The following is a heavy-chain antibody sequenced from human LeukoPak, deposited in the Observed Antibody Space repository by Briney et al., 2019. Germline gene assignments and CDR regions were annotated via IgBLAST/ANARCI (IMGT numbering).Heavy chain of an antibody. V-gene: IGHV3-23*01. CDR3: TRGGGSPIEGFDY. Sequence: GGSLRLSCAASGFTFRSYAMSWVRQAPGKGLEWVSAISGSGGSTYYADSVKGRFTISRDNSKNTLYLQMNSLRAEDTAVYYCTRGGGSPIEGFDYWGQGTLVTVSS. CDR2: ISGSGGST. D-gene: IGHD3-16*01. J-gene: IGHJ4*02. CDR1: GFTFRSYA.